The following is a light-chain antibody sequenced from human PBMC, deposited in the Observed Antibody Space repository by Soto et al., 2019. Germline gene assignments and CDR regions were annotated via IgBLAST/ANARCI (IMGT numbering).Light chain of an antibody. CDR2: KAS. V-gene: IGKV1-5*03. Sequence: DIQMTQSPSTLSASIGDRVTITCRASQSINHWLAWYQQKPGKAPKLLIYKASNLQSGVPSRFSGSGSGTEFTLTINSLQPEDVATYSCQKYSSVPVFGPGTKVEI. J-gene: IGKJ3*01. CDR1: QSINHW. CDR3: QKYSSVPV.